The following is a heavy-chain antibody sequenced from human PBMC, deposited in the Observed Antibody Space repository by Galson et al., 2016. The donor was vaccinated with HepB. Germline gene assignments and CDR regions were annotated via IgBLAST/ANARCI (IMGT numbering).Heavy chain of an antibody. J-gene: IGHJ5*02. CDR2: VYYNGFT. D-gene: IGHD2-15*01. V-gene: IGHV4-59*01. Sequence: SETLSLTCTVSGGSISNFYWSWIRQSPGLGLEWIGYVYYNGFTKYNPSLMSRVTISVDTSKSQFSLKLTSVTAADAAVYYCARGGRYCSEYSCTYAPQGENDYFDPWGQGTLVTVSS. CDR3: ARGGRYCSEYSCTYAPQGENDYFDP. CDR1: GGSISNFY.